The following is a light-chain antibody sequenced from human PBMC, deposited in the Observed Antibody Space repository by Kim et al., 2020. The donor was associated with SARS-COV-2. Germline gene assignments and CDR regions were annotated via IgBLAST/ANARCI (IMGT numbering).Light chain of an antibody. V-gene: IGLV3-1*01. Sequence: SYELTQPPSVSVSPGQTASITCSGDKLGDKYVCWYQQKPGQSPVLVIYHNGQRPSGIPERFSGSNSGNTATLTISGTQAMDEADYYCQAWDSNTGVVFGGGTQLTVL. CDR1: KLGDKY. CDR2: HNG. J-gene: IGLJ2*01. CDR3: QAWDSNTGVV.